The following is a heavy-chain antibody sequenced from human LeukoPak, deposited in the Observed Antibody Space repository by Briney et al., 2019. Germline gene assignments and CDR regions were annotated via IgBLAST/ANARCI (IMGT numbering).Heavy chain of an antibody. CDR3: AKGSASWGNYYFDY. D-gene: IGHD2-2*01. V-gene: IGHV3-30*18. CDR2: ISYDGSNK. J-gene: IGHJ4*02. Sequence: PGGSLRLSCAASGFTFSSYGMYWVRQAPGKGLEWVAVISYDGSNKYYAGSVKGRITISRDNSKNTLYLQMNSLRAEDTAVYYCAKGSASWGNYYFDYWGQGTLVTVSS. CDR1: GFTFSSYG.